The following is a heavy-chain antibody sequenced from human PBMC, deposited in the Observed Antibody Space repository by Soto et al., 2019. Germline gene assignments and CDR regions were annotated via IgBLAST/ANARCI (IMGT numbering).Heavy chain of an antibody. J-gene: IGHJ5*02. CDR2: ISAYNGNT. CDR3: ARAESNIGWFDP. Sequence: ASVKVSCKASGYTFTSYGISWVRQAPGQGLEWMGWISAYNGNTNYAQKLQGRVTMTTDTTTSTAYRQLRSLRSHDTAVYYCARAESNIGWFDPWGQRPQFTGSS. CDR1: GYTFTSYG. V-gene: IGHV1-18*01.